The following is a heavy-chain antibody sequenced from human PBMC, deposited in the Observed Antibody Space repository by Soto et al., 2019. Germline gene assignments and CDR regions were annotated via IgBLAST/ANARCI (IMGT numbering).Heavy chain of an antibody. Sequence: SDTLSLTCTVSGGSISISSYYWGWILHPPGKGLEWIGSIYYSGSTYYNPSLKSRVTISVDTSKNQFSLKLSSVTAADTAVYYCARRGAVALAGPGGLFDPWGQGTLVTVSS. D-gene: IGHD6-19*01. V-gene: IGHV4-39*01. CDR2: IYYSGST. J-gene: IGHJ5*02. CDR1: GGSISISSYY. CDR3: ARRGAVALAGPGGLFDP.